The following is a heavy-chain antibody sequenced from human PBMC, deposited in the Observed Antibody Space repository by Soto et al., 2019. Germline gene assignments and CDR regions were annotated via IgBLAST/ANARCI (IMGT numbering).Heavy chain of an antibody. J-gene: IGHJ6*02. D-gene: IGHD3-16*01. CDR1: GFTVSSNY. CDR3: ARDKGSFGGPKYYYYYYGMDV. Sequence: EVQLVETGGGLIQPGGSLRLSCAASGFTVSSNYMSWVRQAPGKGLEWVSVIYSGGSTYYADSVKGRFTISRDNSKNTLYLQMNSLRAEDTAVYYCARDKGSFGGPKYYYYYYGMDVWGQGTTVTVSS. CDR2: IYSGGST. V-gene: IGHV3-53*02.